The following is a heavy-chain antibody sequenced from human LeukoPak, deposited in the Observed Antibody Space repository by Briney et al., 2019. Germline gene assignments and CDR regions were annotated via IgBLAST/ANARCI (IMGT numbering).Heavy chain of an antibody. CDR3: ARDLSLYSYGLPIDY. V-gene: IGHV3-21*01. Sequence: GGSLRLSCAASGFTFSSYSMNWVRQAPGKGLGWVSSISSSSSYIYYADSVKGRFTISKDNAKNSLYLQMNSLRAEDTAVYYCARDLSLYSYGLPIDYWGQGTLVTVSS. D-gene: IGHD5-18*01. CDR2: ISSSSSYI. CDR1: GFTFSSYS. J-gene: IGHJ4*02.